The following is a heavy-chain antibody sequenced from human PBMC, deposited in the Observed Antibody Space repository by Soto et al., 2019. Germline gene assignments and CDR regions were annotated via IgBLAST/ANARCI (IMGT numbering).Heavy chain of an antibody. CDR2: IWYDGSNK. CDR3: ARDDLGGN. CDR1: GFTFSNYG. J-gene: IGHJ4*02. V-gene: IGHV3-33*01. Sequence: QVQLVESGGGVVQPGRSLRLSCAASGFTFSNYGMHWVRQAPGKGLEWVAVIWYDGSNKNYADSVKGRFTISRDNSKNTLSLEMNSLRVEDTAVYYGARDDLGGNWGQGTLVTVSS.